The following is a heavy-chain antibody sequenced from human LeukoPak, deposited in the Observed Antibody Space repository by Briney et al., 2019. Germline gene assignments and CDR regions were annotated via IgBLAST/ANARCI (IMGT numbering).Heavy chain of an antibody. J-gene: IGHJ3*02. Sequence: PGGSLRLSCAASGFTFSSYAMHWVRQAPGKGLEYVSAISSNGGSTYYADSVKGRFTISRDNSKNTLYLQMGSPRAEDMAVYYCAREYSSGWHDAFDIWGQGTMVTVSS. V-gene: IGHV3-64*02. D-gene: IGHD6-19*01. CDR2: ISSNGGST. CDR1: GFTFSSYA. CDR3: AREYSSGWHDAFDI.